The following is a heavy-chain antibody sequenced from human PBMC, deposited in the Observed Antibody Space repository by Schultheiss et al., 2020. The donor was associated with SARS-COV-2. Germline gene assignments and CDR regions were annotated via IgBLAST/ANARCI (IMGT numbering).Heavy chain of an antibody. Sequence: SETLSLTCAVYGGSFSGYYWSWIRQPPGKGLEWIGEINHSGSTNYNPSLKSRVTISVDTSKNQFSLKLSSVTAADTAVYYCAIEGRYYPAPRRYYYYIDVWGKGTTVTVSS. V-gene: IGHV4-34*01. CDR2: INHSGST. D-gene: IGHD1-26*01. CDR1: GGSFSGYY. CDR3: AIEGRYYPAPRRYYYYIDV. J-gene: IGHJ6*03.